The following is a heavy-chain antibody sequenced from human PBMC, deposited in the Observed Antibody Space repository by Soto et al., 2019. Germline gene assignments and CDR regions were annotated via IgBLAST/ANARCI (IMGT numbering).Heavy chain of an antibody. J-gene: IGHJ5*02. V-gene: IGHV1-69*13. CDR2: IIPIFGTA. Sequence: GASVKVSCKASGGTFSSYAISWLRQAPGQGLEWMGGIIPIFGTANYAQKFQGRVTITADESTSTAYMELSSLRSEDTAVYYCAREGLELLSTPNNWFDPWGQGTLVTVSS. D-gene: IGHD1-7*01. CDR3: AREGLELLSTPNNWFDP. CDR1: GGTFSSYA.